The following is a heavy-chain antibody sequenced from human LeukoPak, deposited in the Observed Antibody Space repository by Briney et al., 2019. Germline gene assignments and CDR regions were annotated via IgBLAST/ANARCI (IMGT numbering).Heavy chain of an antibody. V-gene: IGHV3-21*01. J-gene: IGHJ4*02. CDR1: GLTFNTYS. CDR2: ISTSSSAI. Sequence: GGSLRLSCAASGLTFNTYSMNWVRQAPGKGLEWVSSISTSSSAIYYADSVKGRFTIPRDNAKNSLYLQMNSLRAEDTAVYFCAGRFCSNGVCPFHSWGQGTLVTVSS. CDR3: AGRFCSNGVCPFHS. D-gene: IGHD2-8*01.